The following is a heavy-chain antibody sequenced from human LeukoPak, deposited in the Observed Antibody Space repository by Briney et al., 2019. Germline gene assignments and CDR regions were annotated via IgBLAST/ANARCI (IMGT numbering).Heavy chain of an antibody. CDR3: ARDKVTY. J-gene: IGHJ4*02. CDR2: INKDGSEK. V-gene: IGHV3-7*01. CDR1: GFTFSNYY. Sequence: GGSLRLTCAASGFTFSNYYMSWVRQAPGEGLEWVAHINKDGSEKYYVDSVKGRFTISRDNAKNSLYLQMNSLRAEDTAVYYCARDKVTYWGRGTLVTVSS.